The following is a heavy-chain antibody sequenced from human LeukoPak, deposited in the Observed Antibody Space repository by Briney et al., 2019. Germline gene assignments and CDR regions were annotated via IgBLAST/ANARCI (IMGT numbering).Heavy chain of an antibody. CDR2: IYSGGST. J-gene: IGHJ4*02. D-gene: IGHD3-10*01. CDR3: NVLLWFGELS. V-gene: IGHV3-53*01. CDR1: GFTVSSNY. Sequence: GGSLRLSCVASGFTVSSNYMSWVRQAPGKGLEWVSVIYSGGSTYYADSVKGRFTISRDNSKNTLYLQMNSLRAEDTAVYYCNVLLWFGELSWGQGTLVTVSS.